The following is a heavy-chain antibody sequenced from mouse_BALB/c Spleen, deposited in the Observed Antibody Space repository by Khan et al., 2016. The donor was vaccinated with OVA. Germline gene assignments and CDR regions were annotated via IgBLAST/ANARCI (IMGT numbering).Heavy chain of an antibody. CDR2: IIPSNGYT. CDR1: GYTFTNYT. J-gene: IGHJ2*01. CDR3: VRSPIPTYYFDY. Sequence: VQLVESGAELARPGASVKMSCKASGYTFTNYTMHWVKQRPGQGLEWVGYIIPSNGYTNYNQTFNDKATFSTDRSSSTAYLQLNSLTSDDSAVYYCVRSPIPTYYFDYWGQGTTLTVSS. V-gene: IGHV1-4*01.